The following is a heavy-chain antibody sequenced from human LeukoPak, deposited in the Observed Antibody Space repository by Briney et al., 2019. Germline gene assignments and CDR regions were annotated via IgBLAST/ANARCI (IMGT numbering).Heavy chain of an antibody. CDR3: ARDQEGLDY. CDR1: GYTFTSNY. J-gene: IGHJ4*02. Sequence: ASVKVSCKASGYTFTSNYIHWVRQAPGQGLEWMGMIYPRDGSTSYAQEFQGRVTVTRDTSTSTVHMELSGLRSEDTAVYYCARDQEGLDYWGQGTLVTVSS. V-gene: IGHV1-46*01. CDR2: IYPRDGST.